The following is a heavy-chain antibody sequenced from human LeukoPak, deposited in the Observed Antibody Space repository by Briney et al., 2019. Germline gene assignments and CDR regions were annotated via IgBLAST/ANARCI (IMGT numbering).Heavy chain of an antibody. V-gene: IGHV4-34*01. CDR1: GGSFSGYY. J-gene: IGHJ5*02. Sequence: PSETLSLTCAVYGGSFSGYYWSWLRQPPGKGLEWIGEINHSGSTNYNPSLKSRVTISVDTSKNQFSLKLSSVTAADTAVYYCARDKEAVAGLWFDRWGQGTLVTVSS. CDR2: INHSGST. CDR3: ARDKEAVAGLWFDR. D-gene: IGHD6-19*01.